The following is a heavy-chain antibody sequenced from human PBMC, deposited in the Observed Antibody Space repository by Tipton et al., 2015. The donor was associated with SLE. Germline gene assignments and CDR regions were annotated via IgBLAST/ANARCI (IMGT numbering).Heavy chain of an antibody. V-gene: IGHV4-38-2*02. D-gene: IGHD1-26*01. CDR1: SFSISSGYY. CDR2: IYHSGST. CDR3: AREDTTVGTFDL. J-gene: IGHJ3*01. Sequence: TLSLTCAVSSFSISSGYYWGWIRQPPGKGLEWLGSIYHSGSTYYNPSLKSRVTISVDTSKNQFSLKLTSMTAADTAAYYCAREDTTVGTFDLWGQGTMVTVSS.